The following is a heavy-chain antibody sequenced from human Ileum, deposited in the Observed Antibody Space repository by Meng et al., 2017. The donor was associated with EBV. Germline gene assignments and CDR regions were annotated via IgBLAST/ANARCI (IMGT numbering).Heavy chain of an antibody. V-gene: IGHV3-30-3*01. CDR3: ARDRDGYHDY. Sequence: QVQLVESGGGVVQPGRSLRLACAASGFTFSSYAMRWVRQAPGKGLEWVAVISYDGSNKYYADSVKGRFTISRDNSKNTLYLQMNSLRAEDTAVYYCARDRDGYHDYWGQGTLVTVSS. CDR2: ISYDGSNK. J-gene: IGHJ4*02. CDR1: GFTFSSYA. D-gene: IGHD5-24*01.